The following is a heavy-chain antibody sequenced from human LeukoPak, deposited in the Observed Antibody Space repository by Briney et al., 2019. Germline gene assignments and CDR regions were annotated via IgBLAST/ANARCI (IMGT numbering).Heavy chain of an antibody. V-gene: IGHV4-39*01. CDR3: ARQVSDYYYYYIDV. CDR1: GGSISSTAYY. CDR2: IYYSETT. Sequence: SETLSLTCTVSGGSISSTAYYWDWIRQPPGKGLEWIGSIYYSETTYYNSSLKSRVTISLNTSKNQFSLRLTSVTAADTAVYYCARQVSDYYYYYIDVWGKGATVAVSS. D-gene: IGHD5/OR15-5a*01. J-gene: IGHJ6*03.